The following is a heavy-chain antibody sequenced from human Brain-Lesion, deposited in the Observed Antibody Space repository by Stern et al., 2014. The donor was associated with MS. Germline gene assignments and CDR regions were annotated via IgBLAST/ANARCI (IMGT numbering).Heavy chain of an antibody. CDR1: GGSVSSTSYA. CDR2: IYYSGNT. CDR3: AGEEDIRYCSGGSCTGNWFDP. D-gene: IGHD2-15*01. V-gene: IGHV4-39*01. J-gene: IGHJ5*02. Sequence: QVQLQESGPGLVKPSETLSLTCTVAGGSVSSTSYAWAWIRQPPGKGLEWIGTIYYSGNTYYSPALKSRPPISLDTSTDKSSLHLRSVTAADTAVYYCAGEEDIRYCSGGSCTGNWFDPWGQGTLVTVSS.